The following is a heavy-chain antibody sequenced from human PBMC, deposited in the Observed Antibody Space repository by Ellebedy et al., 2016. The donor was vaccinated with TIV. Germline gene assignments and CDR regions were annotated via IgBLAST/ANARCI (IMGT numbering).Heavy chain of an antibody. CDR2: ISHDGSNK. CDR1: RFTFSSYA. J-gene: IGHJ4*02. D-gene: IGHD5-24*01. Sequence: GESLKISCAASRFTFSSYAMHWVRQAPGEGLEWVAVISHDGSNKYYSDSVKGRFTISRDNSKDTLYLQMDSLRTEDTAVYYCARVPGELATTAFYFDYWGQGSLVPVSS. CDR3: ARVPGELATTAFYFDY. V-gene: IGHV3-30-3*01.